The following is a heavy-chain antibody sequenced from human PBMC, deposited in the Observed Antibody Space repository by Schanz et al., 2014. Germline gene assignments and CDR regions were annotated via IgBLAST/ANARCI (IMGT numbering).Heavy chain of an antibody. Sequence: EVQVVESGGDLVQPGGSLRLSCAVSGCTFSNYGMGWVRQAPGKGLEWVSAISGSGGSTYYADSVKGRFTISRDNSKNTLFLQMNSLRAEDTAVYYCARTTNPFNFDSWPYLDYGGQGTLVTVSS. CDR1: GCTFSNYG. D-gene: IGHD3-9*01. CDR3: ARTTNPFNFDSWPYLDY. J-gene: IGHJ4*02. CDR2: ISGSGGST. V-gene: IGHV3-23*04.